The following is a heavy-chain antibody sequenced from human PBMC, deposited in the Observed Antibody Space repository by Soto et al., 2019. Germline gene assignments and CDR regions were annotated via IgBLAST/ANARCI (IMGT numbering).Heavy chain of an antibody. D-gene: IGHD2-2*01. Sequence: SETLSLTCTVSGDSITSNSYFWAWIRQPPGKGLEWIGSIYYSGTTYHKPSLKSRVTISVDTSKNQLSLKLTSMTAADTAIYYCARWVCSNRYCYPGWDNWFDPWGQGILVTVSS. CDR2: IYYSGTT. CDR3: ARWVCSNRYCYPGWDNWFDP. V-gene: IGHV4-39*01. CDR1: GDSITSNSYF. J-gene: IGHJ5*02.